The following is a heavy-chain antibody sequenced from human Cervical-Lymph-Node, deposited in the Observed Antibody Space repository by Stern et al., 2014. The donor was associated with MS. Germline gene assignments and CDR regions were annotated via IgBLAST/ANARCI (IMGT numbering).Heavy chain of an antibody. D-gene: IGHD4-23*01. CDR1: GATFSTNA. Sequence: VQLVESGAEVRKPGSSVKVSCKASGATFSTNAISWVRQAPGQGPEWMGAIVPIFGRANYVQKLRGSLTITADESASTAYMELRSLRSEDTAVYYCAREHHGGNFASWGQGTLVTVSS. V-gene: IGHV1-69*01. J-gene: IGHJ5*02. CDR3: AREHHGGNFAS. CDR2: IVPIFGRA.